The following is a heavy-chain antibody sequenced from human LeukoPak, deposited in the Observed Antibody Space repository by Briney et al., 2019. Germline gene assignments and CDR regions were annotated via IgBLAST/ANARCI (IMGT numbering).Heavy chain of an antibody. J-gene: IGHJ4*02. V-gene: IGHV3-23*01. CDR1: GFTFSSYV. D-gene: IGHD1-26*01. CDR3: ATSKYSGSY. Sequence: PGGSLRLSCAASGFTFSSYVMSWVRQAPGKGLEWVSAISGSGGRIYYGASVKGRFTISRDNSKNTLNLQMNSLRAEDTAVYYCATSKYSGSYWGQGTLVTVSS. CDR2: ISGSGGRI.